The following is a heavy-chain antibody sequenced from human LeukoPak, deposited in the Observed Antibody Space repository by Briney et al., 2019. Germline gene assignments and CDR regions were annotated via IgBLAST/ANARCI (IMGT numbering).Heavy chain of an antibody. J-gene: IGHJ4*02. Sequence: GGSLRLSCAASGFSFNTYAMHWVRHAPGKGVVWVARIDADGSSISYADSVKGRFTISRDNAKNTLYLQMNSLRADDTAVYYCSRWGSNWGQGTLVTVSS. D-gene: IGHD3-16*01. CDR2: IDADGSSI. CDR1: GFSFNTYA. CDR3: SRWGSN. V-gene: IGHV3-74*01.